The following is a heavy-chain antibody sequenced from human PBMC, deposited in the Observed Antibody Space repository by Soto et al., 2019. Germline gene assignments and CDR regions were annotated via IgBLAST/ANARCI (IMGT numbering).Heavy chain of an antibody. D-gene: IGHD2-21*01. CDR2: IIPMFGIT. Sequence: QVQLVQSGAEVKKPGSSMKVSCKASGGTFSSYVFSWVRQAPGQGLEWMGRIIPMFGITNYAQKFEGRVTITADKSTTTADMELKRLISEDTAIYYCARDRALNSAALVMAYWGQGTLITVSS. J-gene: IGHJ4*02. CDR1: GGTFSSYV. CDR3: ARDRALNSAALVMAY. V-gene: IGHV1-69*04.